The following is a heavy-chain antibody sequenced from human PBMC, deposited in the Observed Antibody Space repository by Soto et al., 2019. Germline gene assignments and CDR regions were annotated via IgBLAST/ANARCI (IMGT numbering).Heavy chain of an antibody. CDR1: GFTFSILA. CDR2: IDYTGGTT. V-gene: IGHV3-23*01. CDR3: AKDATRTSGWYYFDY. Sequence: GGSLRLSCAAYGFTFSILAMGWVRQAPGKGLEWVSVIDYTGGTTYYTDSVKGRFIISRDNSKKILYLQMNSLRTEDTAIYYCAKDATRTSGWYYFDYWGRGALVTVSS. D-gene: IGHD6-19*01. J-gene: IGHJ4*02.